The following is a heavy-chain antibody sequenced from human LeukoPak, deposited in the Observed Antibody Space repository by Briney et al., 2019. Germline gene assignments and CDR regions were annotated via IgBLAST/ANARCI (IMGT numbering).Heavy chain of an antibody. J-gene: IGHJ4*02. CDR1: GFTFNSYA. Sequence: GGSLRLSCATSGFTFNSYAMSWVRQAPGKGLEWVSGLSGSGGDTDYADSVKGRFTISRDNSRNTLYLQMNSLRSEDTAVYYCAKDAMATVIYFRYWGQSSLVTVSS. D-gene: IGHD5-12*01. CDR3: AKDAMATVIYFRY. CDR2: LSGSGGDT. V-gene: IGHV3-23*01.